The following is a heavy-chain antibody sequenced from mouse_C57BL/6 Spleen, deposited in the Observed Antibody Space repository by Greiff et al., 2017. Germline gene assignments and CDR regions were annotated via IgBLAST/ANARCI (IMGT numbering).Heavy chain of an antibody. CDR2: INPSTGGT. CDR1: GYSFTGYY. V-gene: IGHV1-42*01. CDR3: ARRWDYDYEGYFDV. D-gene: IGHD2-4*01. J-gene: IGHJ1*03. Sequence: EVQGVESGPELVKPGASVKISCKASGYSFTGYYMNWVKQSPEESLEWIGEINPSTGGTTYNQKFKAKATLTVDKSSSTAYMQLKSLTSEDSAVYYCARRWDYDYEGYFDVWGTGTTVTVSS.